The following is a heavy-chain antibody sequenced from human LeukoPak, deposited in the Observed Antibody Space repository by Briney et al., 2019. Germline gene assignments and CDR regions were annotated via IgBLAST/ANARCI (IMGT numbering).Heavy chain of an antibody. J-gene: IGHJ4*02. CDR2: IYYSGST. V-gene: IGHV4-31*03. Sequence: SETLSLTCTVSGGSISSGGYYWSWIRQHPGKGLEWIGYIYYSGSTYYNPSLKSRVTISVDTSKNQFSLKLSSVTAADTAVYYCASVPTGGYAYFDYWGQGTLVTVSS. CDR1: GGSISSGGYY. CDR3: ASVPTGGYAYFDY. D-gene: IGHD5-12*01.